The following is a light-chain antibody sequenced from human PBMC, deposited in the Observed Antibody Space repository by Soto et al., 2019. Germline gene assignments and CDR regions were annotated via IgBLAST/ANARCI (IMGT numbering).Light chain of an antibody. CDR2: DVS. J-gene: IGLJ1*01. Sequence: LTQAASVSGFPGQSITITNTRTSSDVGAYNDVYWYQQQPGKVPILIIYDVSNRPSGVPNRLSGSMSGDTATTPISGLEAEDDADYNCSTYKSRSSRCVIGTGTKVNVL. V-gene: IGLV2-14*01. CDR3: STYKSRSSRCV. CDR1: SSDVGAYND.